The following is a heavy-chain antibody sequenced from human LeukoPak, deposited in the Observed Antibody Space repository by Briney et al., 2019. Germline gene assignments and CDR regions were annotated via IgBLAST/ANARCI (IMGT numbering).Heavy chain of an antibody. CDR3: ARVGKYDYVWGSYRTSDFDY. CDR1: GFTFSSYA. V-gene: IGHV3-21*01. D-gene: IGHD3-16*02. J-gene: IGHJ4*02. Sequence: GGSLRLSCAASGFTFSSYAMSWVRQAPGKGLEWVSSISSSSSYIYYADSVKGRFTISRDNAKNSLYLQMNSLRAEDTAVYYCARVGKYDYVWGSYRTSDFDYWGQGTLVTVSS. CDR2: ISSSSSYI.